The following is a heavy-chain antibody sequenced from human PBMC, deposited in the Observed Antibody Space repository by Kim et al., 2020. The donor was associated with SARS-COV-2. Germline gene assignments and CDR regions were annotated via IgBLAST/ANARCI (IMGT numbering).Heavy chain of an antibody. D-gene: IGHD6-19*01. CDR3: AAILVAGTVTFDV. J-gene: IGHJ3*01. V-gene: IGHV3-13*01. Sequence: PGSVKVRFTISRENAKNSLYLQMNSLRDGDTAVYYCAAILVAGTVTFDVWGQGTVVTVSS.